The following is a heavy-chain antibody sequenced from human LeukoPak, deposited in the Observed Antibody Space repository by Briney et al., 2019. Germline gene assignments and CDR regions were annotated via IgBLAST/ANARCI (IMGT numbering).Heavy chain of an antibody. V-gene: IGHV1-18*01. J-gene: IGHJ5*02. Sequence: ASVKVSCKASGYTFGIYGISWVRQAPGQGLEWMAWISPYDGDTNYAQKFEGRVTMTTETSTNTAYMELRSLRSDDTAIYYCARDYCTRGGDCYKEDLFDPWGQGTLVTVSS. D-gene: IGHD2-21*02. CDR1: GYTFGIYG. CDR3: ARDYCTRGGDCYKEDLFDP. CDR2: ISPYDGDT.